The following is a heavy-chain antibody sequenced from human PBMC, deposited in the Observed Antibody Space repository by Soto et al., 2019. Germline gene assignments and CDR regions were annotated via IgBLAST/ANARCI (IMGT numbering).Heavy chain of an antibody. J-gene: IGHJ2*01. CDR2: IYYSGST. D-gene: IGHD2-2*01. Sequence: QVQLQESGPGLVKPSQTLSLTCTVSGGSISSGGYYWSWIRQHPGKGLEWIGYIYYSGSTYYNPSHTSLFTSSVDTSKNQSSLKLSSVTAADTAVYYCARDFGGYCSSTSCPPGWYFDLWGRGTLVTVSS. V-gene: IGHV4-31*01. CDR3: ARDFGGYCSSTSCPPGWYFDL. CDR1: GGSISSGGYY.